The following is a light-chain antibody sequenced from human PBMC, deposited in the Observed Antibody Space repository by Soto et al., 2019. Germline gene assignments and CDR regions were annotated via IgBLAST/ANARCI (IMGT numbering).Light chain of an antibody. J-gene: IGKJ1*01. CDR3: QQYNNWPPT. Sequence: EIVMTQSPATLSVSPGDRATLSCRASQSVSTNVAWYQQKPGQAPRLLIYGFSSARATGVPARFSASGSGTEFTLTISSLQSEDFALYYCQQYNNWPPTFGQGTKGEI. CDR2: GFSS. V-gene: IGKV3-15*01. CDR1: QSVSTN.